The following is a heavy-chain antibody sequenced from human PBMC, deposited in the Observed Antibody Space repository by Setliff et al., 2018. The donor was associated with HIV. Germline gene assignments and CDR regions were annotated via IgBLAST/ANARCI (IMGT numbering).Heavy chain of an antibody. V-gene: IGHV3-7*05. CDR1: GFTFSSYD. Sequence: GGSLRLSCAASGFTFSSYDMHWVRQAIGKGLEWVANIKDDGSAKYYVDSVKGRFTISSDNAKNSLSLQMDSLSPEETAVYYCAGHFYYSGSGIWEGLDSWGQGTLVTVSS. D-gene: IGHD3-10*01. CDR3: AGHFYYSGSGIWEGLDS. J-gene: IGHJ4*02. CDR2: IKDDGSAK.